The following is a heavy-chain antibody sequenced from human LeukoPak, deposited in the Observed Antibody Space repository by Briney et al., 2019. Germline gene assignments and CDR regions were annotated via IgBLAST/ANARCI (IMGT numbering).Heavy chain of an antibody. CDR1: GFTVSSNH. J-gene: IGHJ4*02. Sequence: RXXXAASGFTVSSNHMTWVRQAPGKGLEWISVIYSGGSTYYADSVKGRFTISRDNSKNTLYLQMNSLRAEDTAVYYCASTLGFYGPYALDYWGQGTLVSVSS. V-gene: IGHV3-53*01. CDR3: ASTLGFYGPYALDY. D-gene: IGHD3-16*01. CDR2: IYSGGST.